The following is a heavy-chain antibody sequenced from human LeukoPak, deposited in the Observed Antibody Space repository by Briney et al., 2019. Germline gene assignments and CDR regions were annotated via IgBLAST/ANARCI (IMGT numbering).Heavy chain of an antibody. CDR1: GGSISSYY. CDR3: ARDRSSGWYGKYYFDY. J-gene: IGHJ4*02. D-gene: IGHD6-19*01. Sequence: KPSETLSLACTVSGGSISSYYWSWIRQPPGKGLEWIGYIYYSGSTNYNPSLKSRVTISVDTSKNQFSLKLSSVTAADTAVYYCARDRSSGWYGKYYFDYWGQGTLVTVSS. CDR2: IYYSGST. V-gene: IGHV4-59*01.